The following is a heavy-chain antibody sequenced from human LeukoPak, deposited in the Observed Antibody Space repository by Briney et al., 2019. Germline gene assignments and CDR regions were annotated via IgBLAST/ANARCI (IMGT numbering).Heavy chain of an antibody. CDR3: ARLEYGDYVAY. CDR1: GVSISNYY. CDR2: IYYSGTP. V-gene: IGHV4-59*08. Sequence: PAETLSLTCTASGVSISNYYWTWIRQPPGKTLQWIGYIYYSGTPQYNPSLKSRVNISLDRSKNQFSLNLISVTAADTAVYFCARLEYGDYVAYWGQGTLVTVSS. J-gene: IGHJ4*02. D-gene: IGHD4-17*01.